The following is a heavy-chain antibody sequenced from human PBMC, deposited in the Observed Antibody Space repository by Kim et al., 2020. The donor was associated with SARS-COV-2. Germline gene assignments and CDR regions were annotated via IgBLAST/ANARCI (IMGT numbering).Heavy chain of an antibody. CDR3: ARLRSGVGWFDP. J-gene: IGHJ5*02. D-gene: IGHD5-12*01. Sequence: YHPPSLKSRVTISVDTSNNRVSRRMSSVTAADTAVYYCARLRSGVGWFDPWGQGTLVTVSS. V-gene: IGHV4-39*02.